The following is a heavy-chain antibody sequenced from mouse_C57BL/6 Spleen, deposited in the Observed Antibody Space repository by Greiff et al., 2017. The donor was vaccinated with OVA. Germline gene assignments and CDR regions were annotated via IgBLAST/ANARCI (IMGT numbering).Heavy chain of an antibody. J-gene: IGHJ4*01. Sequence: VQLVESGPGLVAPSQSLSITCTVSGFSLTSYGVDWVRQPPGKGLEWLGDIWGGGSTNYNSAPMSRLSITTDNSKSQVYLKMNSLQTDDTAMYYCAKRGGVSAMDYWGQGTSVTVSS. V-gene: IGHV2-9*01. CDR2: IWGGGST. CDR1: GFSLTSYG. CDR3: AKRGGVSAMDY.